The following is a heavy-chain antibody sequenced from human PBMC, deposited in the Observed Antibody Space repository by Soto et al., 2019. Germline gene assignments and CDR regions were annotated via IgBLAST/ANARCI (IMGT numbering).Heavy chain of an antibody. CDR2: IKQDGSEK. V-gene: IGHV3-7*01. CDR3: ARSIAARLNWFDP. Sequence: EVQLVESGGGLVQPGGSLRLSCAASGFTFSSYWMSWVRQAPGKGLEWVANIKQDGSEKYYVDSVKGRFTISRDNAKNALYLQMNILRAEDTAVYYCARSIAARLNWFDPWGQGTLVTVSS. J-gene: IGHJ5*02. CDR1: GFTFSSYW. D-gene: IGHD6-6*01.